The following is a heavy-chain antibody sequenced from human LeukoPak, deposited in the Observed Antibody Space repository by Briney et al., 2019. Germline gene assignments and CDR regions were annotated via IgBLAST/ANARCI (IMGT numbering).Heavy chain of an antibody. D-gene: IGHD3-9*01. V-gene: IGHV1-69*06. J-gene: IGHJ5*02. CDR3: ARVSPRGRYFDWLTGTSWFDP. CDR2: IIPIFGTA. Sequence: ASVKVSCKASGGTFSSYAISWERQAPGQGLEWMGGIIPIFGTANYAQKFQGRVTITADKSTSTAYMELSSLRSEDTAVYYCARVSPRGRYFDWLTGTSWFDPWGQGTLVTVS. CDR1: GGTFSSYA.